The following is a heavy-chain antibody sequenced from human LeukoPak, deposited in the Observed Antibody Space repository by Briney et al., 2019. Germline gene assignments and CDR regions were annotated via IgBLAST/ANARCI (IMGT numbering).Heavy chain of an antibody. V-gene: IGHV3-13*01. CDR2: IGTAGDT. J-gene: IGHJ5*02. CDR1: GFTFSSYD. D-gene: IGHD3-10*01. Sequence: PGGSLRLSCAASGFTFSSYDMHWVRQAPGKGLEWVSAIGTAGDTYYPGSVKGRFTISRENAKNSLYLQMNSLRAGDTAVYYCARGGYYGSGSYAFDPWGRGTLVTVSS. CDR3: ARGGYYGSGSYAFDP.